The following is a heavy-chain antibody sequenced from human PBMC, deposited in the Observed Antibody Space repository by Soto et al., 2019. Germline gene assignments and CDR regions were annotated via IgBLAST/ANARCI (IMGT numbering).Heavy chain of an antibody. V-gene: IGHV1-69*02. Sequence: SVKVSCKASGGTFSSYTISWVRQAPGQGLEWMGRIIPILGIANYAQKFQGRVTITADKSTSTAYMELSSLRSEDTAVYYCARAYSSSFGYFDYWGQGTLVTVSS. CDR2: IIPILGIA. CDR3: ARAYSSSFGYFDY. CDR1: GGTFSSYT. J-gene: IGHJ4*02. D-gene: IGHD6-6*01.